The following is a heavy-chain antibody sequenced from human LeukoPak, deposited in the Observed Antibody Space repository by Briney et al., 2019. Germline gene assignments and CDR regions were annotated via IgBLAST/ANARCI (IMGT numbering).Heavy chain of an antibody. J-gene: IGHJ4*02. CDR2: IYYSGST. V-gene: IGHV4-59*05. Sequence: SETLSLTCTVSGGSISSYYWSWLRQPPGKGLEWIGSIYYSGSTYYNPSLKSRVTISVDTSKNQFSLNLGSLTAADTAVYYCASPTTMTTAIEYWGQGTLVTVSS. CDR1: GGSISSYY. CDR3: ASPTTMTTAIEY. D-gene: IGHD4-17*01.